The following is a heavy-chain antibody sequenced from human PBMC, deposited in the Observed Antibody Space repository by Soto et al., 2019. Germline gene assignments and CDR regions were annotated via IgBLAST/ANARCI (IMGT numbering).Heavy chain of an antibody. CDR3: ARDEGWFAQSGVVISPCCYGMDV. V-gene: IGHV1-18*01. CDR2: ISAYNGNT. D-gene: IGHD2-21*01. Sequence: QVQLVQSGAEVKKPGASVKVSCKASGYTFTSYGISWVRQAPGQGLEWMGWISAYNGNTNYAQKLQGRVTMTTDTATRTAYMELRSLRSDDTAGYYCARDEGWFAQSGVVISPCCYGMDVWGQGTTVTVSS. J-gene: IGHJ6*02. CDR1: GYTFTSYG.